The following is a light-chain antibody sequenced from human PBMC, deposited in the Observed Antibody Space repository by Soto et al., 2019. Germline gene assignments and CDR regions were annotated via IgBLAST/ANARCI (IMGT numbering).Light chain of an antibody. CDR2: AAS. CDR3: KQGSSFPYT. CDR1: QDINNY. J-gene: IGKJ2*01. V-gene: IGKV1-12*01. Sequence: EIEITQPPSAGSAFVAPRGPITCRSIQDINNYLAWYQQKPGAAPDLLIFAASSLQSGVPSRFSGSGSGTDFTLTISSLQTEDFATYYCKQGSSFPYTFGKGTKVDIK.